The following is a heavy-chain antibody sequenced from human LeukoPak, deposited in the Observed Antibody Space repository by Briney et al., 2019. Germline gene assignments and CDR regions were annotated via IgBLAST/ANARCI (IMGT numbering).Heavy chain of an antibody. D-gene: IGHD1-26*01. J-gene: IGHJ6*03. CDR1: GFTLRTYS. V-gene: IGHV3-21*01. Sequence: GGSLRLSCAASGFTLRTYSMNWVRQAPGKGLEWVSSISSSSSYIYYADSVKGRFTISRDNAKNSLYLQMNSLRAEDTAVYYCARDPYSGTYGDTYYYYMDVWGKGTTVTISS. CDR3: ARDPYSGTYGDTYYYYMDV. CDR2: ISSSSSYI.